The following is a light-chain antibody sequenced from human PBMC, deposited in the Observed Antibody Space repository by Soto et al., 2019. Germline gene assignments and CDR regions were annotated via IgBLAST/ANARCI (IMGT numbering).Light chain of an antibody. Sequence: QSALTQPASVSGSPGQSITISCTGTTNDVGGYNYVSWYQQHPGKAPKLMIYDVNNRPSGVSNRFSGSKSGNTASLTISELQAEDEADYYCSSYTSDSTVVFGGGTKLTVL. CDR1: TNDVGGYNY. V-gene: IGLV2-14*03. CDR2: DVN. J-gene: IGLJ2*01. CDR3: SSYTSDSTVV.